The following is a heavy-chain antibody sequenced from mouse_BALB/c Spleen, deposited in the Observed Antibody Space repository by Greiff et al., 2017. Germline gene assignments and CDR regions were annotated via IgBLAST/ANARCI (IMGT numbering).Heavy chain of an antibody. Sequence: VKLMESGPGLVAPSQSLSITCTVSGFSLTSYGVHWVRQPPGKGLEWLGVIWAGGSTNYNSALMSRLSISKDNSKSQVFLKMNSLQTDDTAMYYCARSITTVVAPYAMDYWGQGTSVTVSS. CDR1: GFSLTSYG. D-gene: IGHD1-1*01. V-gene: IGHV2-9*02. CDR2: IWAGGST. CDR3: ARSITTVVAPYAMDY. J-gene: IGHJ4*01.